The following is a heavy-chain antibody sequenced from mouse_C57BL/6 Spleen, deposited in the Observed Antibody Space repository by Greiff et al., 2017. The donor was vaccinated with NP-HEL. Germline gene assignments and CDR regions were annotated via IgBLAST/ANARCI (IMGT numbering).Heavy chain of an antibody. Sequence: VQRVESGAELVKPGASVKISCKASGYAFSSYWMNWVKQRPGKGLEWIGQIYPGDGDTNYNGKFKGKATLTADKSSSTAYMQLSSLTSEDSAVYFCAREGVGPFAYWGKGTLVTVSA. CDR2: IYPGDGDT. D-gene: IGHD1-1*02. V-gene: IGHV1-80*01. CDR1: GYAFSSYW. J-gene: IGHJ3*01. CDR3: AREGVGPFAY.